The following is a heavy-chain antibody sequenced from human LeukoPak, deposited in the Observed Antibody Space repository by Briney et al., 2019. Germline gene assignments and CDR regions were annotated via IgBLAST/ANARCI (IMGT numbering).Heavy chain of an antibody. CDR3: ASGHYDSSGRTNWFDP. V-gene: IGHV4-59*08. J-gene: IGHJ5*02. CDR1: GGSISSYY. CDR2: IYYSGST. D-gene: IGHD3-22*01. Sequence: SETLSLTCTVSGGSISSYYWSWIRQPPGKGLEWIGYIYYSGSTYYNPSLKSRVTISVDTSKNQFSLKLSSVTAADTAVYYCASGHYDSSGRTNWFDPWGQGTLVTVSS.